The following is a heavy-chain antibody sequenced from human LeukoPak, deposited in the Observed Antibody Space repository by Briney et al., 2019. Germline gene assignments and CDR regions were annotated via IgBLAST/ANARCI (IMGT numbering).Heavy chain of an antibody. CDR2: IYYSGST. V-gene: IGHV4-59*01. CDR3: ARDRGRYYGSGSYSDWFDP. J-gene: IGHJ5*02. CDR1: GGSISSYY. Sequence: SETLSLTCTVSGGSISSYYWIWIRQPPGKGLEWIGYIYYSGSTNYNPSLKSRVTISVDTSKNQFSLKLSSVTAADTAVYYCARDRGRYYGSGSYSDWFDPWGQGTLVTVSS. D-gene: IGHD3-10*01.